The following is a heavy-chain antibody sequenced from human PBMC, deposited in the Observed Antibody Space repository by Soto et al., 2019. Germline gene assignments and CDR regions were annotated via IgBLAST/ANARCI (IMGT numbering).Heavy chain of an antibody. D-gene: IGHD4-17*01. CDR1: GRSFSGYY. CDR3: ARAYGGNSGVFDY. V-gene: IGHV4-34*01. CDR2: INHSGST. J-gene: IGHJ4*02. Sequence: QVQLQQWGAGLLKPSETLSLTCAVYGRSFSGYYWRWIRQPPGKGLEWIGEINHSGSTNYNPSLKSRVTISVDTSQNQFSLNLSSVTAADTAVYYCARAYGGNSGVFDYWGQGTLVTVSS.